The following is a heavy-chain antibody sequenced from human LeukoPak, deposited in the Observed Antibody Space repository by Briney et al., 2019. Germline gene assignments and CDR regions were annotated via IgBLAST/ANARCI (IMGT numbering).Heavy chain of an antibody. Sequence: SETLSLTCTVSGGSISSYYWSWIRQPAGKGLEWIGRIYTSGSTNYNPSLKSRVTISIDTSKNQFSLKLNSVTAADTAVYYCARDRGYSYAFDYWGQGTVVTVSS. CDR1: GGSISSYY. J-gene: IGHJ4*02. V-gene: IGHV4-4*07. D-gene: IGHD5-18*01. CDR2: IYTSGST. CDR3: ARDRGYSYAFDY.